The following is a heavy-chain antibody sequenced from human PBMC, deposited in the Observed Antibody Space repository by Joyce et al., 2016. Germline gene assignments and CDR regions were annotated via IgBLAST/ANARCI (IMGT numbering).Heavy chain of an antibody. V-gene: IGHV3-23*01. J-gene: IGHJ4*02. D-gene: IGHD2-15*01. CDR2: GHSGSF. Sequence: EVQLLESGGDLVQPGGSLRLSCAASGFSFNNHALGGHSGSFYYADSVRGRFTVSRDNSKNTVYLEMHSLRADDTAIYYCAKETTVVLAAGALMEYWGQGTLVTVSS. CDR3: AKETTVVLAAGALMEY. CDR1: GFSFNNHA.